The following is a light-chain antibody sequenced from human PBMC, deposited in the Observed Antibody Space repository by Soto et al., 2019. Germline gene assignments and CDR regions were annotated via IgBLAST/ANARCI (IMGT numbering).Light chain of an antibody. J-gene: IGKJ1*01. CDR2: GVS. V-gene: IGKV3-20*01. CDR1: QSVRYNY. CDR3: RQSGTSPRA. Sequence: EGTTRSCPYRQSVRYNYLAWYQQKPGQAPRLLIYGVSTRATGIPDRFSGSGSGTDFTLTCGRRVPEDLAVHYRRQSGTSPRAFGQGTKVDIK.